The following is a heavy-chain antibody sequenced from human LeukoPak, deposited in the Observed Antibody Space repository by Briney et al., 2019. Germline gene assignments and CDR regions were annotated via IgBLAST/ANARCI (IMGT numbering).Heavy chain of an antibody. CDR2: MNPNSGNT. CDR1: GYTFTSYD. J-gene: IGHJ6*02. V-gene: IGHV1-8*01. D-gene: IGHD3-3*01. CDR3: ARETIITIFGGSRYYYGMDV. Sequence: ASVKVSCKASGYTFTSYDINWVRQATGQGLEWMGWMNPNSGNTGYAQKFQGRVTMTRNTSISTAYMELSSLRSEDTAVYYCARETIITIFGGSRYYYGMDVWGQGTTVTVSS.